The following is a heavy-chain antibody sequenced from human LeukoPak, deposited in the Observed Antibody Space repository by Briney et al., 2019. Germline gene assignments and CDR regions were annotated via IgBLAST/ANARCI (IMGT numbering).Heavy chain of an antibody. V-gene: IGHV4-59*12. CDR3: ARVDYDSSGYPLNFDY. CDR1: GGSISSYY. Sequence: PSETLSLTCTVSGGSISSYYWSWLRQPPAKGLEWIGYIYYCGSTNYNHSLTSRGPISVDTSKNQFSLKLSSVTAADTAVYYCARVDYDSSGYPLNFDYWGQGTLVTVSS. J-gene: IGHJ4*02. CDR2: IYYCGST. D-gene: IGHD3-22*01.